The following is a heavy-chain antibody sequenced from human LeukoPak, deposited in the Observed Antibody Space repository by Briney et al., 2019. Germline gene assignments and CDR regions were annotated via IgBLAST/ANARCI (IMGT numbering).Heavy chain of an antibody. J-gene: IGHJ5*02. CDR3: ARDGGAYCGGDCYSGNWFDP. D-gene: IGHD2-21*02. Sequence: GGSLRLSCVASGFTFSSYTMNWVRQAPGKGLEWVAVIWYDGSNKYYADSVKGRFTISRDNSKNTLYLQMNSLRAEDTAVYYCARDGGAYCGGDCYSGNWFDPWGQGTLVSVSS. CDR1: GFTFSSYT. V-gene: IGHV3-33*08. CDR2: IWYDGSNK.